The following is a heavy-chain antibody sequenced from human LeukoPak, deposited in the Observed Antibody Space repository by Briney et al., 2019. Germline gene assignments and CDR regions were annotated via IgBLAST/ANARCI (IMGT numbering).Heavy chain of an antibody. CDR3: ARHQLAAGPRDAFDI. CDR2: INHSGST. D-gene: IGHD6-13*01. V-gene: IGHV4-34*01. CDR1: GGSFSGYY. Sequence: SETLSLTCAVYGGSFSGYYWSWIRQPPGKGLEWIGEINHSGSTNYNPSLKSRVTISVDTSKNQFSLKLSSVTAADTAVFYCARHQLAAGPRDAFDIWGQGTMVTVSS. J-gene: IGHJ3*02.